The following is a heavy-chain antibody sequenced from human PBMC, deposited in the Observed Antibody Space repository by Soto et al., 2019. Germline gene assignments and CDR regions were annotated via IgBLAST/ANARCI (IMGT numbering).Heavy chain of an antibody. J-gene: IGHJ4*02. D-gene: IGHD1-26*01. Sequence: EVQLLESGGGLVQPGGSLRLSCAASGFTFGSYAMSWVRQAPGKGLEWVSRVTYSGANTYYAGSVTGRFTISRDNSRNTLYLQMSSLRVEDTAVYYCATPSLSTGGYSSFDSWGRGTLVTVSS. CDR1: GFTFGSYA. CDR3: ATPSLSTGGYSSFDS. V-gene: IGHV3-23*01. CDR2: VTYSGANT.